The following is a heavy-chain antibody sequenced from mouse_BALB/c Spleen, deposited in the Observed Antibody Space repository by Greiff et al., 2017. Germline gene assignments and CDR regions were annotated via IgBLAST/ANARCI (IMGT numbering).Heavy chain of an antibody. J-gene: IGHJ4*01. D-gene: IGHD1-2*01. CDR2: IWAGGST. CDR3: ARGYYGLYAMDY. Sequence: VMLVESGPGLVAPSQSVSISCTASGFSLTGYGVHWVRQPPGKGLEWLGVIWAGGSTNYNSALMSSLSISKDNSKNQVFLTMNSLQTDDTAMYYCARGYYGLYAMDYWGQGTSVTVSS. CDR1: GFSLTGYG. V-gene: IGHV2-9*02.